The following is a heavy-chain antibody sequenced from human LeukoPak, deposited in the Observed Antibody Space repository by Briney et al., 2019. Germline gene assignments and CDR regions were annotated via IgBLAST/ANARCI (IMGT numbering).Heavy chain of an antibody. CDR2: INSDGIST. CDR3: ARDLGYYYDSSGYPIDY. Sequence: QSGGSLRLSCAASGFTFSNYWMHWVRQAPGKGLVWVSRINSDGISTTYADSVKGRFTISRDNAKGTLYLQMNSLRAEDTAVYYCARDLGYYYDSSGYPIDYWGQGTLVTVSS. J-gene: IGHJ4*02. D-gene: IGHD3-22*01. V-gene: IGHV3-74*03. CDR1: GFTFSNYW.